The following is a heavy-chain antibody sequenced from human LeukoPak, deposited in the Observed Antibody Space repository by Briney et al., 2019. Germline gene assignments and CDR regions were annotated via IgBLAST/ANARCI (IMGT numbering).Heavy chain of an antibody. V-gene: IGHV3-30-3*01. CDR1: GFTFSSYA. J-gene: IGHJ4*02. D-gene: IGHD2-21*01. CDR2: ISYDGSNK. CDR3: ARDPSGVSHDY. Sequence: GGSLRLSCAASGFTFSSYAMHWVRQAPGKGLEWVAVISYDGSNKYYADSVKGRFTISRDNSKNALYLQMNSLRAEDTAVYYYARDPSGVSHDYWGQGTLVTVSS.